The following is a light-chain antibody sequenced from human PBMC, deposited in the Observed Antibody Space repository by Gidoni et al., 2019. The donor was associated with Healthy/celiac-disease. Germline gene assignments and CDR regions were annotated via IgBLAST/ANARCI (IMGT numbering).Light chain of an antibody. Sequence: DIVMTQSPDSLAVSLGERATINCKSSQSVLYSSNNKNYLAWYQQKPGQPPKLLIYWASTRESGVPDRFSRSGSGTDFTLTISILQAEDVAVYYCQQYYSTPLTFGPGTKVDIK. V-gene: IGKV4-1*01. CDR1: QSVLYSSNNKNY. CDR3: QQYYSTPLT. J-gene: IGKJ3*01. CDR2: WAS.